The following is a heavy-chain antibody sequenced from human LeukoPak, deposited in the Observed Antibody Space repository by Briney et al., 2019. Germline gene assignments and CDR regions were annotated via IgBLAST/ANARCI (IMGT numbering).Heavy chain of an antibody. CDR1: GFTFSNYD. CDR2: IDSVGSTI. D-gene: IGHD7-27*01. J-gene: IGHJ4*02. Sequence: GGSLRLSCAASGFTFSNYDINWVRQAPGKGLEWVPYIDSVGSTIYYSDSVKGRFTVSRDNAKNSLYLQMNSLRGEDTAVYYCTRNWGCWGQGSLVTVSS. CDR3: TRNWGC. V-gene: IGHV3-48*03.